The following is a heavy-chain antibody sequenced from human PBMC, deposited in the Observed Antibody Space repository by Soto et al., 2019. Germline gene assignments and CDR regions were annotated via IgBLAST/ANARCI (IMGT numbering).Heavy chain of an antibody. D-gene: IGHD5-18*01. CDR1: GGSISSYY. Sequence: ETLSLTCTVSGGSISSYYWSWIRQPPGKGLEWIGYIYYSGSTNYNPSLKSRVTISVDTSKNQFSLKLSSVTAADTAVYYCARGPRGYSYGPPTYYFDYWGQGTLVTVSS. CDR3: ARGPRGYSYGPPTYYFDY. CDR2: IYYSGST. V-gene: IGHV4-59*01. J-gene: IGHJ4*02.